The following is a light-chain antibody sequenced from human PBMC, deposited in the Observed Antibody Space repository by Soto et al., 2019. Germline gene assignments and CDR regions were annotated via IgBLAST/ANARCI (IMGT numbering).Light chain of an antibody. Sequence: VLTQSPDNLSLSPGARATLSCRASQSISSNYLAWYQQKPGQAPRLLIYGASRRATGIPDRFSGSGSGTGFTLTISRLEPEDFAVYYCQQYGSSPLGTFGQGTKVESK. CDR1: QSISSNY. CDR2: GAS. CDR3: QQYGSSPLGT. J-gene: IGKJ1*01. V-gene: IGKV3-20*01.